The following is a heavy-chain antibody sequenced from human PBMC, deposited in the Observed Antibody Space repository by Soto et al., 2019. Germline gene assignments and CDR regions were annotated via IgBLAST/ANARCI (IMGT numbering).Heavy chain of an antibody. V-gene: IGHV3-30*18. CDR1: GFTFSSYG. CDR3: AKGVGFQEYYFDY. J-gene: IGHJ4*02. Sequence: GVSLRLSCAASGFTFSSYGMHWVRQAPGKGLEWVAVISYDGSNKYYADSVKGRFTISRDNSKNTLYLQMNSLRAEDTAVYYCAKGVGFQEYYFDYWGQGTLVTVSS. D-gene: IGHD1-26*01. CDR2: ISYDGSNK.